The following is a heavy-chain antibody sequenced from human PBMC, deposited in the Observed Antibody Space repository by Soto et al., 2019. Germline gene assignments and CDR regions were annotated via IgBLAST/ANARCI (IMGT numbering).Heavy chain of an antibody. V-gene: IGHV1-18*04. J-gene: IGHJ5*02. CDR1: GYTFTSYG. Sequence: QVQLVQSGAEVKKPGASVKVSCKASGYTFTSYGISWVRQAPGQGLEWMGWISAYNGNTNYAQKLQGRVTMTTDTSTSTAYMELRSLRSDDTAVYYCAREVGGITIFGVVIEGSWFDPWGQGTLVTVS. CDR2: ISAYNGNT. D-gene: IGHD3-3*01. CDR3: AREVGGITIFGVVIEGSWFDP.